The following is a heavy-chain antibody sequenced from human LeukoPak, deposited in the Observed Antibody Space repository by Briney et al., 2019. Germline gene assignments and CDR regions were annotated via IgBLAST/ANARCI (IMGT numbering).Heavy chain of an antibody. J-gene: IGHJ4*02. CDR1: GFTFTNHW. V-gene: IGHV3-7*01. CDR3: ASSHDSSGND. Sequence: GGSLRLSCAASGFTFTNHWMHWVRQAPGKGLEWVANIKYDGTHKFYADSVKGRFTISRDNAKNSLFLEMNGLRADDTAVYFCASSHDSSGNDWGQGTLVTVSS. CDR2: IKYDGTHK. D-gene: IGHD3-22*01.